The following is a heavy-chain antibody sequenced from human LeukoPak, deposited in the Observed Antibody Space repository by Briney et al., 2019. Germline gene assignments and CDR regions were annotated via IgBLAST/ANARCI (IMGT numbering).Heavy chain of an antibody. J-gene: IGHJ4*02. CDR3: ATSSGYYYDY. CDR2: IYPGDSDT. D-gene: IGHD3-22*01. V-gene: IGHV5-51*04. CDR1: GYSFTSYW. Sequence: GASLQISCKGSGYSFTSYWIGWVRQVPGKALEWMGIIYPGDSDTRYSPSFQGQATISADKPFSTAYLQWSSLKASDTAMYYCATSSGYYYDYWGQGTLVTVSS.